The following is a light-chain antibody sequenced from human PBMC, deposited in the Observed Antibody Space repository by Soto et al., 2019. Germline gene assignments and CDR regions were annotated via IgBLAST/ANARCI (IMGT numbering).Light chain of an antibody. CDR3: QQRYNWPIT. V-gene: IGKV3D-20*02. J-gene: IGKJ5*01. Sequence: EIVLTQSPGTLSLSPGERATLSCRASQTLSSSYLAWYQQKPGQGPRLLIYGASGRATGIPDRFSGSGSGTDFTLTISSLEPEDFAVYYCQQRYNWPITFGQGTRLEIK. CDR1: QTLSSSY. CDR2: GAS.